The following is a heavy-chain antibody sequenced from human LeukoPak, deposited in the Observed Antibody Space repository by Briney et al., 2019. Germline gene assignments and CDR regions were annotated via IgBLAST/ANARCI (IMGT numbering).Heavy chain of an antibody. J-gene: IGHJ5*02. CDR3: ARGRWKYNWFDP. CDR2: INPNSGGT. CDR1: GYTFTGYY. V-gene: IGHV1-2*02. Sequence: PSVKVSCKASGYTFTGYYMHWVRQAPGQGLEWMGWINPNSGGTNYAQKFQGRVTMTRDTSISTAYMELSRLRSDDTAVYYCARGRWKYNWFDPWGQGTLVTVSS. D-gene: IGHD1-1*01.